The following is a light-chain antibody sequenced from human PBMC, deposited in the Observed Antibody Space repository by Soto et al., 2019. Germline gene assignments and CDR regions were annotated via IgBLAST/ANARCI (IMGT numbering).Light chain of an antibody. CDR2: GAS. CDR1: QSVSTT. V-gene: IGKV3-20*01. CDR3: QQYGSSPGT. J-gene: IGKJ1*01. Sequence: TQSPATLSVSPGQRASLSCRASQSVSTTVAWYRQKPGQAPRLLIFGASIRDTGIPDRFSGSGSGTDFTLTINRLEPEDFAVYYCQQYGSSPGTFGQGTKVDI.